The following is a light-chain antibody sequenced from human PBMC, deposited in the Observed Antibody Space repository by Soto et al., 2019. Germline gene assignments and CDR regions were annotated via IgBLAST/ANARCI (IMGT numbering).Light chain of an antibody. V-gene: IGKV1-39*01. J-gene: IGKJ1*01. CDR3: QQSYSTPRT. CDR1: QTTNSD. Sequence: DIQMTQSPSSLSASVGDRVTITCRASQTTNSDLNWYQHKPGKAPKLLIYAASSLQGGVRSRFSHSGSGTDFTLTISTLQPEDFATYYCQQSYSTPRTFGQGTKVEVK. CDR2: AAS.